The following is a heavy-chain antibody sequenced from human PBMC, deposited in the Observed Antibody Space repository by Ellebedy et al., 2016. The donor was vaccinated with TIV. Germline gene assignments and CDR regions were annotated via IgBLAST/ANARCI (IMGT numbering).Heavy chain of an antibody. Sequence: LSLTXAASGFIFGNYAMNWVRQTPGKGLEWVAFISYDGNNKYYADSVKGRFTLSRDNAKNTLYLEMNSLRAEDTAVYFCARDRSYSPTYWGQGTLVTVSS. CDR1: GFIFGNYA. J-gene: IGHJ4*02. CDR2: ISYDGNNK. CDR3: ARDRSYSPTY. V-gene: IGHV3-30*04. D-gene: IGHD1-26*01.